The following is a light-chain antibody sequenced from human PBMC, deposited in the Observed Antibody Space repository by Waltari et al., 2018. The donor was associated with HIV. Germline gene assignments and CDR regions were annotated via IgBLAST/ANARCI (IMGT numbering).Light chain of an antibody. Sequence: ELVLTQSPATLSLSPGERATLSCRASQSVNSYLAWYQKKPGQAPRLLIYDASDRAAGIPARFSGRGSGTDFTLTISSLEPEDFAVYYCQHRSNWPPYSFGQGTKLEIK. CDR2: DAS. V-gene: IGKV3-11*01. CDR1: QSVNSY. J-gene: IGKJ2*03. CDR3: QHRSNWPPYS.